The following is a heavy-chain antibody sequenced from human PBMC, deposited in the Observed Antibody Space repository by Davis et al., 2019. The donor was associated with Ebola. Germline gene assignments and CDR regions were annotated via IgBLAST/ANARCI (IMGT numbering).Heavy chain of an antibody. J-gene: IGHJ2*01. D-gene: IGHD6-13*01. V-gene: IGHV4-59*01. CDR2: IYYSGST. CDR1: GGSISSYY. Sequence: PGGSLRLSCTVSGGSISSYYWSWIRQPPGKGLEWIGYIYYSGSTNYNPSLKSRVTISVDTSKNQFSLKLSSVTAADTAVYYCARDRGSSSWLGSVNWYFDLWGRGTLVTVSS. CDR3: ARDRGSSSWLGSVNWYFDL.